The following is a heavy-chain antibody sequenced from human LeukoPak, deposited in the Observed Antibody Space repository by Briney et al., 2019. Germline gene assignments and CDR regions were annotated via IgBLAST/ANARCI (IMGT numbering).Heavy chain of an antibody. V-gene: IGHV1-3*01. CDR3: ARDKGVGATGLDAFDI. Sequence: ASVKVSCKASGYTFTSYAMHWVRQAPGQRLEWMGWINAGNGNTKYSQKFQGRVTITRDTSASTAYMELSSLRSEDTAVYYCARDKGVGATGLDAFDIRGQGTMVTVSS. J-gene: IGHJ3*02. D-gene: IGHD1-26*01. CDR1: GYTFTSYA. CDR2: INAGNGNT.